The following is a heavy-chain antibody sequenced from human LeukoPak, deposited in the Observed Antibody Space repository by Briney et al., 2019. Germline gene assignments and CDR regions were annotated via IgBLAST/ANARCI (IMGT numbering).Heavy chain of an antibody. CDR2: INPSGSST. Sequence: ASVKVSCKASGYSFTIYYIHWVRQAPGQGLEWLGLINPSGSSTLYAQKFQGRVTMTRDMSTTTDYMELSSLRSEDTAVYYCARDNSVGDVAWWFDPWGQGTLVTVSS. CDR3: ARDNSVGDVAWWFDP. CDR1: GYSFTIYY. D-gene: IGHD1-26*01. V-gene: IGHV1-46*01. J-gene: IGHJ5*02.